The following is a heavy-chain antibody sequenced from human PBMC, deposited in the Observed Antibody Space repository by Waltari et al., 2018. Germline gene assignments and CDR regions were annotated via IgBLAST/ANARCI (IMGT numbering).Heavy chain of an antibody. J-gene: IGHJ3*02. D-gene: IGHD5-12*01. CDR2: IYYSGST. Sequence: QLQLQESGPGLVTPSETLSLTCTVSGGSISSSSYYWGWIRQPPGKGLEWIGSIYYSGSTYYNPSLKSRVTISVDTSKNQFSLKLSSVTAADTAVYYCASRKWLPHDAFDIWGQGTMVTVSS. CDR3: ASRKWLPHDAFDI. CDR1: GGSISSSSYY. V-gene: IGHV4-39*01.